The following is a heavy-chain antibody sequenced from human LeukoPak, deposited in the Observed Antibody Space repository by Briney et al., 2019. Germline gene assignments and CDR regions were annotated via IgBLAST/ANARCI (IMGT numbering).Heavy chain of an antibody. Sequence: ASVIVSCKASGYSFTSYDINWVRQATGQGPEWIGWMNPSSGNTGYAQRFQGRVTMTRATSTSTAYLELSSLTSDNTAVYYCAAHTYYYSSGSFGHWGQGTLVTVSS. CDR3: AAHTYYYSSGSFGH. CDR1: GYSFTSYD. CDR2: MNPSSGNT. D-gene: IGHD3-10*01. J-gene: IGHJ4*02. V-gene: IGHV1-8*01.